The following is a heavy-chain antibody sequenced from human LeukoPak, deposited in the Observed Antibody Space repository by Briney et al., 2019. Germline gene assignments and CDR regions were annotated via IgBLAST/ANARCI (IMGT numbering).Heavy chain of an antibody. J-gene: IGHJ4*02. CDR3: ARDRLEGSQERAYGDH. V-gene: IGHV1-18*01. Sequence: ASVKVSCKASGYTFDSYGISWVRQAPGQGLEWMGWSSPHLADTGAAQNFQGRVTMTTDTSTSTAYMELRSLRSDDTAVYYCARDRLEGSQERAYGDHWGQGTLVTVSS. CDR2: SSPHLADT. D-gene: IGHD1-1*01. CDR1: GYTFDSYG.